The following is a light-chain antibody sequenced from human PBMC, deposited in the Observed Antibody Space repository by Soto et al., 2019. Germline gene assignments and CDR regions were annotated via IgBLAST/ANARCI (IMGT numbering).Light chain of an antibody. J-gene: IGKJ5*01. CDR1: QSVSSSY. Sequence: ENVLTQSPGTLSRSPGERATLSCRASQSVSSSYLAWYQQKPGQAPRLLIYGASIRATGIPDRFSGSGSGTDFTLTISRLEPEDFAVYSCQQYERSLGITFGQGTRLEI. V-gene: IGKV3-20*01. CDR3: QQYERSLGIT. CDR2: GAS.